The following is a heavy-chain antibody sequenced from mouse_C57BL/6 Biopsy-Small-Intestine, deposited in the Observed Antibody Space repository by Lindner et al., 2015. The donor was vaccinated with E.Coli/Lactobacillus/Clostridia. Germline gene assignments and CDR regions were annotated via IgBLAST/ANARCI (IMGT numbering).Heavy chain of an antibody. CDR1: GYIFTSYG. CDR2: IYPGSGDT. J-gene: IGHJ1*01. V-gene: IGHV1-84*01. Sequence: QLQESGPELVKPGASVKMSCKASGYIFTSYGISWVKQRPGQGLEWIGWIYPGSGDTKYNEKFEGKATLTVDTSSSTAYMQLSSLTSEDSAVYFCARGNLWYFDVWGAGTTVTVSS. CDR3: ARGNLWYFDV.